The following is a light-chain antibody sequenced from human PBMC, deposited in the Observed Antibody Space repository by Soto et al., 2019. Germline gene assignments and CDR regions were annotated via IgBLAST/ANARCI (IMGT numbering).Light chain of an antibody. J-gene: IGKJ1*01. CDR1: QGISSY. CDR2: AAS. V-gene: IGKV1-8*01. CDR3: QQYYSYHQT. Sequence: AIRMTQSPSSLSASTGDRVTITCRASQGISSYLAWYQQKPGKAPKLLIYAASTLQSGVPSRFSGSGSGTDFTLTISCLQSEDFEPYYCQQYYSYHQTLGQGTKVDLK.